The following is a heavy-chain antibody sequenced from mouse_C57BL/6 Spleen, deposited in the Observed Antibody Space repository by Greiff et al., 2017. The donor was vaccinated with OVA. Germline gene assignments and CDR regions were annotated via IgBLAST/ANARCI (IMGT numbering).Heavy chain of an antibody. V-gene: IGHV1-5*01. CDR1: GYAFTSYW. CDR2: IYPGNSDT. CDR3: TREYDYDGR. J-gene: IGHJ3*01. D-gene: IGHD2-4*01. Sequence: EVQLQESGTVLARPGASVKMSCKTSGYAFTSYWMHWVKQRPGQGLEWIGVIYPGNSDTSYNQKFKGKAKLTAVTSASTAYMELSSLTNEDSAVYYCTREYDYDGRWGQGTLVTVSA.